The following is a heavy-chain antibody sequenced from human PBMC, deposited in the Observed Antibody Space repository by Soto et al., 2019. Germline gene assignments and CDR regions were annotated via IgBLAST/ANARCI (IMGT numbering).Heavy chain of an antibody. CDR3: ATLYSYGPWAFDY. V-gene: IGHV4-59*01. D-gene: IGHD5-18*01. CDR2: IYYSGST. CDR1: GGSISSYY. Sequence: SETLSLTCTVSGGSISSYYWSWIRQPPGKGLEWIGYIYYSGSTNYNPSLKSRVTISVDTSKNQFSLKLSSVTAADTAVYYCATLYSYGPWAFDYWGQGTLVTVS. J-gene: IGHJ4*02.